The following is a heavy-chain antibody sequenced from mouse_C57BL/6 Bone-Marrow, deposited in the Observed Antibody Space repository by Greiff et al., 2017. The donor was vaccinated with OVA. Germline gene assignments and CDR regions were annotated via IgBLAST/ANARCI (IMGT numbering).Heavy chain of an antibody. CDR3: AREKWGGAVDYFDY. D-gene: IGHD3-3*01. J-gene: IGHJ2*01. Sequence: EVHLVESGGGLVQPGDSLSLSCAASGFTFTNYYMSWVRQPPGKALEWLAFIRNKPNGSTTDYSASVKGRFTISRDNSQSNIYLQMNALRDEDSSTYDSAREKWGGAVDYFDYWGQGTALTVSS. CDR2: IRNKPNGSTT. CDR1: GFTFTNYY. V-gene: IGHV7-3*04.